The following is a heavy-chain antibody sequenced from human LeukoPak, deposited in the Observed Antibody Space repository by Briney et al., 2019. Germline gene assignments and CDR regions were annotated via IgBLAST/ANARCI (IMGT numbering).Heavy chain of an antibody. CDR2: IYNSAST. Sequence: SETLSLTCTVSGGAVSNYYWSWIRQPLGKEREWIGSIYNSASTSYNPSLKSRVTISVDTSNNQFSLKLSPVTAADTAVYYCARAQSSSGWYDWFDPWGQGILVTVSS. J-gene: IGHJ5*02. V-gene: IGHV4-59*02. CDR1: GGAVSNYY. D-gene: IGHD6-19*01. CDR3: ARAQSSSGWYDWFDP.